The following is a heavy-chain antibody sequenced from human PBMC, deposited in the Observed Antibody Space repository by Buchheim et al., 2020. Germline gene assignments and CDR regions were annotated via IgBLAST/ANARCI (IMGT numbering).Heavy chain of an antibody. J-gene: IGHJ1*01. V-gene: IGHV3-48*03. CDR3: ARAAGAGSFTEYFQH. CDR2: ISGSGTTI. Sequence: EVQLEESGGGLVQPGGSLRLSCAASGFTFSSYEMNWVRQAPGKGLEWVSYISGSGTTIYYADSVKGRFTISRDNAKNSLYLQMNSLRVEDTAIYYCARAAGAGSFTEYFQHWGQGTL. D-gene: IGHD1-26*01. CDR1: GFTFSSYE.